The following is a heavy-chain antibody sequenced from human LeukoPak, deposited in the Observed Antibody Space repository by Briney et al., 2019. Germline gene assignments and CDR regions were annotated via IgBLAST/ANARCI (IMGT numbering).Heavy chain of an antibody. CDR1: GFTVSSNY. Sequence: GGSLRLSCAASGFTVSSNYMSWVRQAPGKGLEWVSVIYSGGSTYYADSVKGRFTISRDNSKNTLYLQMNSLRAEDTAVYYCARVLRELRYFDYWGQGTLVTVSS. D-gene: IGHD1-26*01. V-gene: IGHV3-53*01. J-gene: IGHJ4*02. CDR2: IYSGGST. CDR3: ARVLRELRYFDY.